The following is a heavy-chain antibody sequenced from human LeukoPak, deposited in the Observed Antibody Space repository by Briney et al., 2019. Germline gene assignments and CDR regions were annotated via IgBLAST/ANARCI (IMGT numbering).Heavy chain of an antibody. J-gene: IGHJ6*03. CDR3: ARDVPAASPRYYYYYMDV. D-gene: IGHD2-2*01. CDR2: IYNSGNT. V-gene: IGHV4-61*01. CDR1: GDSLRKSTFY. Sequence: SETLSLTCTVSGDSLRKSTFYWVWIRQPPGKGLEWIGYIYNSGNTNYNPSLKSRVTISIDTSKNQFSLRLSSVTAADTAVYYCARDVPAASPRYYYYYMDVWGKGTTVTVSS.